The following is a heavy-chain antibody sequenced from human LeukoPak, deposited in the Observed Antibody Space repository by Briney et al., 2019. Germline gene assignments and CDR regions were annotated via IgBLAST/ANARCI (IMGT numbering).Heavy chain of an antibody. Sequence: ASVKVSCTASGYTFTGYYMHWVRQAPGQGLEWMGWINPNSGGTNYAQKFQGRVTMTRDTSISTAYMELGRLRSDDTAVYYCARLTSGSYGKYFQHWGQGTLVTVSS. CDR2: INPNSGGT. J-gene: IGHJ1*01. D-gene: IGHD1-26*01. V-gene: IGHV1-2*02. CDR1: GYTFTGYY. CDR3: ARLTSGSYGKYFQH.